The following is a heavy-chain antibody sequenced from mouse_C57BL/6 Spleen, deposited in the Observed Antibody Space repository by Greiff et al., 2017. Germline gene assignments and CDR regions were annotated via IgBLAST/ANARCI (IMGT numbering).Heavy chain of an antibody. D-gene: IGHD2-3*01. V-gene: IGHV1-15*01. CDR2: IDPETGGT. CDR3: TRDGYYY. J-gene: IGHJ2*01. CDR1: GYTFTDYE. Sequence: QVQLQQSGAELVRPGASVTLSCKASGYTFTDYEMHWVKQTPVHGLEWIGAIDPETGGTAYNQKFKGKAILTAYKSSSTAYMELRSLTSEYSAVYYCTRDGYYYWGQGTTLTVSS.